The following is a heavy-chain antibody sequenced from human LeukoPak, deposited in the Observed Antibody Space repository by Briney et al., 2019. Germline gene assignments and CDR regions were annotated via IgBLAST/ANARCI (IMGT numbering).Heavy chain of an antibody. J-gene: IGHJ4*02. CDR3: ARVGGDDSTGHYSVDY. CDR1: GYSITRGYW. V-gene: IGHV4-38-2*01. CDR2: LYHSGST. Sequence: PLETLSLTCAVSGYSITRGYWWGWIRQTPGRGLEWIGSLYHSGSTSYNPSLKSRVTISVDTSKNQFSLRLSTVTAADTAVYYCARVGGDDSTGHYSVDYWGQGTLVTVSS. D-gene: IGHD3-22*01.